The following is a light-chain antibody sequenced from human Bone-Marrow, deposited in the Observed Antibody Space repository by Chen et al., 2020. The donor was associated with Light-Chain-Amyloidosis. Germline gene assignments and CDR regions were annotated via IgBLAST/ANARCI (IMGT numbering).Light chain of an antibody. Sequence: NVMLTQPHSVSESPGKTVIISCTRSSGSIATNYVQWYQQRPGSSPTTVLYEDDQRPSGVPDRFSGSIDTSSYSASLAISGLKTEDEADYCCQSYQGSSQGVFGGGTKLTVL. J-gene: IGLJ3*02. CDR1: SGSIATNY. V-gene: IGLV6-57*01. CDR2: EDD. CDR3: QSYQGSSQGV.